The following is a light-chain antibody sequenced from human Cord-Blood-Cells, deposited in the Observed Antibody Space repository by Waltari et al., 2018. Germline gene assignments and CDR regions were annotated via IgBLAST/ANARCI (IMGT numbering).Light chain of an antibody. J-gene: IGLJ3*02. CDR1: ALPKQY. V-gene: IGLV3-25*03. CDR2: KDG. CDR3: QSADSSGTYWV. Sequence: SYELTQPPSVSVSPGQTARITCSGDALPKQYAYWYQQKPGQAPVLVIYKDGGGPSGSPERFSGSSSGTTVTLTISGVQAEDEADYYCQSADSSGTYWVFGGGTKLTVL.